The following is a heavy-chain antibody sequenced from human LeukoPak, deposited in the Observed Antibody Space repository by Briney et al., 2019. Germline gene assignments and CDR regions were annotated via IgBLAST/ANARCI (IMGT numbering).Heavy chain of an antibody. J-gene: IGHJ4*02. CDR1: GFSVSNNY. CDR3: ARWYCGRNTCYYDY. D-gene: IGHD2-2*01. CDR2: IYNTGET. Sequence: PGGSLRLSCAASGFSVSNNYMGWVRQAPGKGLEWVSFIYNTGETYYADSVKGRFTISRENFRNTLFLQMNSLRAEDTALYYCARWYCGRNTCYYDYWGQGTLVTVSS. V-gene: IGHV3-53*01.